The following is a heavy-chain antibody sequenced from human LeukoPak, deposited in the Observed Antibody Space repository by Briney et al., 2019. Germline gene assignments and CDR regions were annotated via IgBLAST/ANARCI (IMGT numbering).Heavy chain of an antibody. Sequence: SETLSLTCTVSGGSISGSSYYWGWIRQPPGKGLEWIGSIYYSGSTYYNPSLKSRVTISVDTSKNQFSLKLSSVTAADTAVYYCASRSQSSGWYYDYWGQGTLVTVSS. J-gene: IGHJ4*02. D-gene: IGHD6-19*01. CDR2: IYYSGST. V-gene: IGHV4-39*01. CDR3: ASRSQSSGWYYDY. CDR1: GGSISGSSYY.